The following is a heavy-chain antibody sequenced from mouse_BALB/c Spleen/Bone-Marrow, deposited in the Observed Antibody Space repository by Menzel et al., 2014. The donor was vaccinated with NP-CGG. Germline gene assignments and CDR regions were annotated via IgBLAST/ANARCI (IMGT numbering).Heavy chain of an antibody. D-gene: IGHD1-1*01. V-gene: IGHV1-39*01. CDR1: GYSFTGYN. CDR2: IDPYYGGT. CDR3: AISVSLRAMDY. Sequence: EVQLVESGPELEKPVASVKISCKASGYSFTGYNMNWVKQSSGKSLEWIGDIDPYYGGTSYNQKLKDKATLTVDKSSSTAYMQLKSLTSEDSAVYYCAISVSLRAMDYWGQGTSVTVSS. J-gene: IGHJ4*01.